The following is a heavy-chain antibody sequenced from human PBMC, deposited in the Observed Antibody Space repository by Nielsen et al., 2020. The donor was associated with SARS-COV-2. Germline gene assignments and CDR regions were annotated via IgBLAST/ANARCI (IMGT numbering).Heavy chain of an antibody. CDR3: ATDSGSYYVVDY. J-gene: IGHJ4*02. Sequence: GESLKISCPASGFTFSSYWMSWVRQAPGKGLEWVANIKQDGSEKYYVDSVKGRFTISRDNAKTALYLQMNSLRAEDTAVYYCATDSGSYYVVDYWGQGTLVTVSS. V-gene: IGHV3-7*01. CDR1: GFTFSSYW. CDR2: IKQDGSEK. D-gene: IGHD1-26*01.